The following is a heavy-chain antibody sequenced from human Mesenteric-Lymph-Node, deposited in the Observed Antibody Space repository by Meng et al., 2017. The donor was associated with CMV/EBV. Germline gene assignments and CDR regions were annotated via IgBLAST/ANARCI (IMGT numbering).Heavy chain of an antibody. J-gene: IGHJ6*02. V-gene: IGHV3-48*03. CDR1: GFTFSSYE. CDR3: AGGDYGDDYYYYGMDV. CDR2: ISSSGSTI. D-gene: IGHD4-17*01. Sequence: GGSLRLSCAASGFTFSSYEMNWVRQAPGKGLEWVSYISSSGSTIYYADSVKGRFTISRDNAKNSQYLQMNSLRAEDTAVYYCAGGDYGDDYYYYGMDVWGQGTTVTVSS.